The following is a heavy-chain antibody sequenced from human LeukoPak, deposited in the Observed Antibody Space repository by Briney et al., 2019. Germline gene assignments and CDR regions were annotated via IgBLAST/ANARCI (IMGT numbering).Heavy chain of an antibody. V-gene: IGHV3-48*04. Sequence: PGGSLRLSCAASVFTFSNYNMIWVRQAPGKGLEGVSDISSSRSNINYADSVKGRFIISRDSARNSLYLLMNSLTAEDTAVYYCARVLTNYYYMDVWGKGTTVTVSS. CDR1: VFTFSNYN. J-gene: IGHJ6*03. CDR2: ISSSRSNI. CDR3: ARVLTNYYYMDV. D-gene: IGHD3-9*01.